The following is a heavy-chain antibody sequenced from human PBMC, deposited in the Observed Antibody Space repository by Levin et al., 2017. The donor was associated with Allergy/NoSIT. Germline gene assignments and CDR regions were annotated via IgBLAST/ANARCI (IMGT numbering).Heavy chain of an antibody. CDR3: ARAPRADYGDSLYYFDS. D-gene: IGHD4-17*01. J-gene: IGHJ4*02. CDR2: INPNSGGT. CDR1: GYTFTGYY. Sequence: AASVKVSCKASGYTFTGYYIHWVRQAPGQGLEWMGWINPNSGGTNYAQKFQGRVTMTRDTSISTAYMELSRLRSDDTAVYYCARAPRADYGDSLYYFDSWGQGTLVTVSS. V-gene: IGHV1-2*02.